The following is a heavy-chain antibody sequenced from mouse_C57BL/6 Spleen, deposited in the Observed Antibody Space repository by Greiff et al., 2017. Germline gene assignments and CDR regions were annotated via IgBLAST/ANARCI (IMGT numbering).Heavy chain of an antibody. D-gene: IGHD1-1*01. CDR1: GFSLTSYG. CDR2: IWSDGST. Sequence: VKLMESGPGLVAPSQSLSITCTVSGFSLTSYGVHCVRQPPGKGLEWLVVIWSDGSTTYNSALKSRLSISKDNSKSQVFLKMNSLQTDDTAMYYCARHGITYYYAMDYWGQGTSVTVSS. J-gene: IGHJ4*01. V-gene: IGHV2-6-1*01. CDR3: ARHGITYYYAMDY.